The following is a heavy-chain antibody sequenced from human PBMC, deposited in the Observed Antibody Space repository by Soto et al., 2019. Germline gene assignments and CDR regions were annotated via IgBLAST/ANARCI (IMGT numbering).Heavy chain of an antibody. Sequence: QLQLQASGPGLLKPSETLSLSCTVSGGSISSSTYYWGWIRQPPGKGLEWMGSIYVGGSTYHNPSLNRRVTRSISASKEQLSLRVISMTAADTAVQYCARQSGYNYFNNFDYWDEGTLRSVSS. CDR2: IYVGGST. J-gene: IGHJ4*02. CDR3: ARQSGYNYFNNFDY. V-gene: IGHV4-39*01. D-gene: IGHD5-18*01. CDR1: GGSISSSTYY.